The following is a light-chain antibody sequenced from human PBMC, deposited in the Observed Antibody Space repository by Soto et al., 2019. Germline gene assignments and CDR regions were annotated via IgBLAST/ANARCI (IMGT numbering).Light chain of an antibody. CDR3: QQYDNRPPT. V-gene: IGKV1-33*01. CDR2: DAS. J-gene: IGKJ2*01. CDR1: QDISNY. Sequence: DIQMTQSPSSLSASVGDRVTITCQASQDISNYLNWYQQKPGKAPKLLIYDASNLETGVPSRFSASGSGTDFTFTISSLQPEDIATYYCQQYDNRPPTFGQGTKLEIK.